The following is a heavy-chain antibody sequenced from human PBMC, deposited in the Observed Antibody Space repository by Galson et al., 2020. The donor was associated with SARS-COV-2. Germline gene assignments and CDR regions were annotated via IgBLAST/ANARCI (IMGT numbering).Heavy chain of an antibody. J-gene: IGHJ4*01. D-gene: IGHD3-10*01. CDR2: ISGSGDFT. CDR1: GFTFSSDA. V-gene: IGHV3-23*01. CDR3: ARASGSYYLNYFDY. Sequence: GGSLRLSCAASGFTFSSDAIKWVRLAPGKGLECVPGISGSGDFTYYADSVKGRFSISRDNSKNTLYLQMNSLRVEDTAIYYCARASGSYYLNYFDYWGHGTLVTVSS.